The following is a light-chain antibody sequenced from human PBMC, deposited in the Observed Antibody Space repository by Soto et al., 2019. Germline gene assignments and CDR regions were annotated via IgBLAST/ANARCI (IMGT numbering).Light chain of an antibody. CDR2: DVT. J-gene: IGLJ1*01. V-gene: IGLV2-8*01. CDR3: CSFAGSFSYV. CDR1: SSDIGGYDY. Sequence: QSALTQPPSASGSPGQSVTISCTGTSSDIGGYDYVSWYQQHPGKAPKLIIYDVTERPAGVPDRFSGSKSGNTASLTISGLQAEDEADYSCCSFAGSFSYVFGGGTKLTVL.